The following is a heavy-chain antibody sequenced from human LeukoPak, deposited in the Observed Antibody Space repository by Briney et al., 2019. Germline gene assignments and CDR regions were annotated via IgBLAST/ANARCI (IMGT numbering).Heavy chain of an antibody. Sequence: SETLSLTCAVSGGSISSSNWWSWVRQPPGKWLEWIGEVHQSGGTNYNPSLKSRVASSVDKCRKQFSLSLNSVTAADTATYYCAKHILEPPAFDSWGQGMLVTVSS. V-gene: IGHV4-4*02. CDR1: GGSISSSNW. CDR2: VHQSGGT. CDR3: AKHILEPPAFDS. J-gene: IGHJ4*02. D-gene: IGHD2-21*01.